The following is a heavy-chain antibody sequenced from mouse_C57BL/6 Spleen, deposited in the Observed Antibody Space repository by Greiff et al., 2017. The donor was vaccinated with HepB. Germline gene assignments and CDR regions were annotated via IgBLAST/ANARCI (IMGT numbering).Heavy chain of an antibody. CDR1: GYTFTSYW. J-gene: IGHJ2*01. CDR3: ARLNYFDY. CDR2: IYPSDSET. V-gene: IGHV1-61*01. Sequence: QVQLQQPGAGLVRPGSSVKLSCKASGYTFTSYWMDWVKQRPGQGLEWIGNIYPSDSETHYNQKFKDKATLTVDKSSSTAYMQLSSLTSEDSAVYYCARLNYFDYWGQGTTLTVSS.